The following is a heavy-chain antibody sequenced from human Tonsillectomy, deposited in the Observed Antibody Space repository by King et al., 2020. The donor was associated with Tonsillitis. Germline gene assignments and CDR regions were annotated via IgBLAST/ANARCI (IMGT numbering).Heavy chain of an antibody. CDR1: GFTFSGSA. D-gene: IGHD1-20*01. CDR3: TRPGVTGMPGQN. CDR2: IRSQTNDYAT. J-gene: IGHJ4*02. V-gene: IGHV3-73*01. Sequence: VQLVESGGALVQPGGSLKLSCTASGFTFSGSAIHWVRQASGKGLEWLGRIRSQTNDYATDYATSVKGRFTISRDDSKNTAYLQMNSLTTEDPAVYYCTRPGVTGMPGQNWGRGTLVTVSS.